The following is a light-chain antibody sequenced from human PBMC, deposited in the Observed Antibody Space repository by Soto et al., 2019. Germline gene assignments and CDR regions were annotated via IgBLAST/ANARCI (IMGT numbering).Light chain of an antibody. CDR1: GSNIGAGYD. J-gene: IGLJ3*02. Sequence: QPVLTQPPSVSGAPGQRVTISCTGSGSNIGAGYDVHWYQHRPGTAPKLLVFGDSHRPSGVPDRFSGSKSGTSASLAISGLRSEDEADYYCAAWDDSLRGWVFGGGTKLTVL. CDR2: GDS. V-gene: IGLV1-40*01. CDR3: AAWDDSLRGWV.